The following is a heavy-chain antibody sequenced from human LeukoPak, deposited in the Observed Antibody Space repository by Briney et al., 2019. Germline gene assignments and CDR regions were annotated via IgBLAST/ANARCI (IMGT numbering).Heavy chain of an antibody. J-gene: IGHJ4*02. CDR1: GGSISSYY. D-gene: IGHD6-13*01. V-gene: IGHV4-59*13. Sequence: SETLSLTCTVSGGSISSYYWSWIRQPPGKGLEWIGYIYYSGSTNYNPSLKSRVTISVDTSKNQFSLKLSSVTAADTAVYYCAGRVYSSSWSYYFDYWGQGTLVTVSS. CDR3: AGRVYSSSWSYYFDY. CDR2: IYYSGST.